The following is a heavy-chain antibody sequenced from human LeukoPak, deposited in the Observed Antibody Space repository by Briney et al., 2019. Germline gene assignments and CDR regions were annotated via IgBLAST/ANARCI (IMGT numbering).Heavy chain of an antibody. CDR1: GFTFSSYS. Sequence: GGSLRLSCAASGFTFSSYSMNWDRQAPGKGLEWVSSISSSSSYIYYADSVKGRFTISRDNAKNSLYLQMNSLRAEDTAVYYCARSDTDYYDSSGYPGGADAFDIWGQGTMVTVSS. V-gene: IGHV3-21*01. CDR2: ISSSSSYI. J-gene: IGHJ3*02. CDR3: ARSDTDYYDSSGYPGGADAFDI. D-gene: IGHD3-22*01.